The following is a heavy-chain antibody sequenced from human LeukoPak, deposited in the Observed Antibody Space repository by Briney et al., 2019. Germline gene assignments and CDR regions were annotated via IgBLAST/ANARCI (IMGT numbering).Heavy chain of an antibody. Sequence: SETLSLTCSVSGGSISSFYWSWIRQPPGKGLEWIGYIYRSGSTTYNPSLNSRVTMSVDTSRTHFSLKLNSVAAADTAVYYCARRLDDSYFDSWGQGILVTVSS. V-gene: IGHV4-59*01. CDR3: ARRLDDSYFDS. CDR2: IYRSGST. D-gene: IGHD3-3*01. CDR1: GGSISSFY. J-gene: IGHJ4*02.